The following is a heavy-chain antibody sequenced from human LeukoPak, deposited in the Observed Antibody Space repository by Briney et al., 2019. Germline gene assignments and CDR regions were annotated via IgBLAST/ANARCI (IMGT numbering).Heavy chain of an antibody. CDR1: GYSFTSYW. V-gene: IGHV5-51*01. CDR3: ARPPLRIDLYGMDV. J-gene: IGHJ6*02. CDR2: FYPGESDT. Sequence: GGALKISWKGSGYSFTSYWIGWVRQMPGKGLEGVGIFYPGESDTRYTPSFQGQVTISGDKSISTAYLPWSTLKASDTAMYYCARPPLRIDLYGMDVWGQGTTVTVSS. D-gene: IGHD2-15*01.